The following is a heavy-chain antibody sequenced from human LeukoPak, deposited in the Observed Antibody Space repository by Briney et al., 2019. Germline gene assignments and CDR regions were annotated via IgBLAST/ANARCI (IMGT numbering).Heavy chain of an antibody. CDR2: IYHSGSP. D-gene: IGHD1-1*01. CDR1: GGSISSNNW. CDR3: ARVNINNWHSCDY. J-gene: IGHJ4*02. Sequence: PSETLSLTCAVSGGSISSNNWWGWVRQPPRKGLEWIGEIYHSGSPNYNPSLKSRVTISVDKSRNHFSPNLSSVTAADTAVYYCARVNINNWHSCDYWGQGTLVTVSS. V-gene: IGHV4-4*02.